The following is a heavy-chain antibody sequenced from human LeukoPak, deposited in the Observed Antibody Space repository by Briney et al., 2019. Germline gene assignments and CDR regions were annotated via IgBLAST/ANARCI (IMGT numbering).Heavy chain of an antibody. CDR3: AKEGDEFRGYLDV. V-gene: IGHV3-30*02. Sequence: GGSLRLSCAASGFTLSRLGMQWVRQAPGKGLEWVAVIHDDGTQGQYADSVKGRFTISKDNSQNTLYLQMNNLRDDDTAVYYCAKEGDEFRGYLDVWGKGTTVTVSS. CDR1: GFTLSRLG. CDR2: IHDDGTQG. D-gene: IGHD3-16*01. J-gene: IGHJ6*03.